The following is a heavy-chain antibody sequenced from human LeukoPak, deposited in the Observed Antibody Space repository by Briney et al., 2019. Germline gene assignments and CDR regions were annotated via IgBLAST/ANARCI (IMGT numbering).Heavy chain of an antibody. Sequence: SETLSLTCTVSGGSISSSSYYWGWIRQPPGKGLEWIGSIYYSGSTYYNPSLKSRVTISVDTSKNQFSLKLSSVTAADTAVYYCARVDTMIVVVIRWGQGTLVTGSS. D-gene: IGHD3-22*01. CDR3: ARVDTMIVVVIR. CDR2: IYYSGST. J-gene: IGHJ4*02. V-gene: IGHV4-39*01. CDR1: GGSISSSSYY.